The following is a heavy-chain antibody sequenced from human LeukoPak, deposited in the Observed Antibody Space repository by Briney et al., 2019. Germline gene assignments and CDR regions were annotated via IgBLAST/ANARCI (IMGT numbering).Heavy chain of an antibody. J-gene: IGHJ4*02. V-gene: IGHV3-53*01. CDR3: ARRAGAYSHPYDY. CDR1: GFTVSSNS. Sequence: GSLRLSCTVSGFTVSSNSMSWVRQAPGKGLEWVSFIYSDNTHYSDSVKGRFTIARDNSKNTLYLQMNSLRAEDTAVYYCARRAGAYSHPYDYWGQGTLVTVSS. D-gene: IGHD4/OR15-4a*01. CDR2: IYSDNT.